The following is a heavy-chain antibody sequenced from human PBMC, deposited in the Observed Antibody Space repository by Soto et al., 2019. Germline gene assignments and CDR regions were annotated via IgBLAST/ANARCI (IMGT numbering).Heavy chain of an antibody. CDR1: GYTFRNFG. CDR2: ISAYNANA. V-gene: IGHV1-18*01. Sequence: QIQLLQSGAEVKKPGASVKVTCKASGYTFRNFGISWVRQAPGQGLEWMGWISAYNANANYAQKFLGRLTMTADTSTSTAYMELRSLRSDDTAVYYCARENSYFDYWGQGTLVTVSS. J-gene: IGHJ4*02. CDR3: ARENSYFDY.